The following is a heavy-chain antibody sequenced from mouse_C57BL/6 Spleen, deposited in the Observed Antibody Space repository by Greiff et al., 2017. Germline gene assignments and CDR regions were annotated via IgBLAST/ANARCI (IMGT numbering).Heavy chain of an antibody. CDR1: GYSFTDYN. V-gene: IGHV1-39*01. Sequence: VQLKQSGPELVKPGASVKISCKASGYSFTDYNMNWVKQSNGKSLEWIGVINPNYGTTSYNQKFKGKATLTVDQSSSTAYMQLNSLTSEDSAVYYCARGGGSSSYWYFDVWGTGTTGTVSS. CDR3: ARGGGSSSYWYFDV. CDR2: INPNYGTT. J-gene: IGHJ1*03. D-gene: IGHD1-1*01.